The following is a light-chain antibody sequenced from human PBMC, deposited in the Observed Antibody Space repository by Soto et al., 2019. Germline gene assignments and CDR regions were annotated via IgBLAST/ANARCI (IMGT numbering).Light chain of an antibody. V-gene: IGKV1-39*01. CDR3: QVRGT. CDR1: QSISSY. Sequence: DIQMTQSPSSLSASVGDRVTITCRASQSISSYLNWYQQKPGKAPKLLIYAASSLQSGVPSRFSGSGSGTDFTLTISSLQPEDFATYYYQVRGTFGQGTKVEIK. J-gene: IGKJ1*01. CDR2: AAS.